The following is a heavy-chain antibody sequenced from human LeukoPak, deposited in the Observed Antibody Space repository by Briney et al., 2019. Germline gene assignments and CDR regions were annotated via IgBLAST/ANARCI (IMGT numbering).Heavy chain of an antibody. CDR2: IYTSGST. CDR1: GGSISSGGHY. D-gene: IGHD3-10*01. CDR3: AREGWFGEFLPFNWFDP. J-gene: IGHJ5*02. Sequence: KPSETLSLTCTVSGGSISSGGHYWSWIRQPAGKGLEYLGRIYTSGSTNYNPSLKSRVTMSVDTSKNQFSLKLSSVTAADTAVYHCAREGWFGEFLPFNWFDPWGQGTLVTVSS. V-gene: IGHV4-61*02.